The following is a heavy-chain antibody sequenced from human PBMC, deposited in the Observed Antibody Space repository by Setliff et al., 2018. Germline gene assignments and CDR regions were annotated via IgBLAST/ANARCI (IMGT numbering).Heavy chain of an antibody. V-gene: IGHV4-59*01. J-gene: IGHJ5*02. CDR1: GGSISPYY. CDR3: ARRTGSGSYYTNWFDP. Sequence: PSETLSLTCTVSGGSISPYYWSWIRQPPGEGLEWIGYIYHSGYTSYNPSLKSRVTLSVDTSKNKLSLRLTSVTAADTALYYCARRTGSGSYYTNWFDPWGQGTLVTVSS. D-gene: IGHD1-26*01. CDR2: IYHSGYT.